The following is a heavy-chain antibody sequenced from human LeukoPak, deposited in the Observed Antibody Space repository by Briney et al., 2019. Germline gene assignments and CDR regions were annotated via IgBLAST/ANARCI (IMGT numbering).Heavy chain of an antibody. CDR1: GFTFSSYS. D-gene: IGHD2-21*02. V-gene: IGHV3-21*01. CDR3: ARGGVTAIRSDAFDI. Sequence: PGGSLRLSCAASGFTFSSYSMNWVRQAPGKGLEWVSSISSSSSYIYYADSVKGRFTISRDNAKNSLFLEMNSLRAEDTAVYYCARGGVTAIRSDAFDIWGQGTMVTVSS. J-gene: IGHJ3*02. CDR2: ISSSSSYI.